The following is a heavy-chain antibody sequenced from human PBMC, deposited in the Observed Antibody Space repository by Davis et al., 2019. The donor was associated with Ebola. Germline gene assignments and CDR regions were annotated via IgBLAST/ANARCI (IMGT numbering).Heavy chain of an antibody. J-gene: IGHJ5*02. CDR3: ARDRWRRTDWFDP. V-gene: IGHV1-2*02. Sequence: ASVKVSCKASGYTFTGYYMHWVRQAPGQGLEWMGWINPNSGGTNYAQKLQGRVTMTTDTSTSTAYMDLRSLRSDDTAVYYCARDRWRRTDWFDPWGQGTLVTVSS. CDR2: INPNSGGT. D-gene: IGHD2-15*01. CDR1: GYTFTGYY.